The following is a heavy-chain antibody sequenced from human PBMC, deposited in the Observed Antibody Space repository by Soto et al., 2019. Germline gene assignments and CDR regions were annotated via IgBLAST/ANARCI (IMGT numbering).Heavy chain of an antibody. CDR2: IYYSGST. J-gene: IGHJ3*02. CDR1: GGSISSYY. D-gene: IGHD5-12*01. Sequence: SETLSLTCTVSGGSISSYYWSWIRQPPGKGLEWIEYIYYSGSTYYNPSLKSRVTISVDTSKNQFSLKLSSVTAADTAVYYCARHVSKSGNGYEAADAFDIWGQGTMVTVSS. CDR3: ARHVSKSGNGYEAADAFDI. V-gene: IGHV4-59*04.